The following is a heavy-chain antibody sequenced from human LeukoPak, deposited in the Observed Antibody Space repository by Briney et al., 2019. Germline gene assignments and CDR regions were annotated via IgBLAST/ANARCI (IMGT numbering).Heavy chain of an antibody. D-gene: IGHD5-12*01. J-gene: IGHJ4*02. CDR2: ISAYNGNT. CDR3: ARDSKWLRFWRLGNY. Sequence: APVKVSCKASGYTFTSYGISWVRQAPGQGLEWMGWISAYNGNTNYAQKLQGRVTMTTDTSTSTAYMELRSLRSDDTAVYYCARDSKWLRFWRLGNYWGRGTLVTVSS. CDR1: GYTFTSYG. V-gene: IGHV1-18*01.